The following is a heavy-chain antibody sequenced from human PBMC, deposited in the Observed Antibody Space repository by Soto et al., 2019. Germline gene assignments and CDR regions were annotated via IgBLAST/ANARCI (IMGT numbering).Heavy chain of an antibody. CDR2: ISPGSRYP. D-gene: IGHD2-15*01. Sequence: GGSLRLSCAGSGFTFGDSYMSWIRQAPGKGLEWLSYISPGSRYPAYADSVEGRFTISRDNAKISLYLQMMSLTAEDTAIYYCVRGGGGGLFDPWGQGTMVTVSS. V-gene: IGHV3-11*06. CDR3: VRGGGGGLFDP. CDR1: GFTFGDSY. J-gene: IGHJ5*02.